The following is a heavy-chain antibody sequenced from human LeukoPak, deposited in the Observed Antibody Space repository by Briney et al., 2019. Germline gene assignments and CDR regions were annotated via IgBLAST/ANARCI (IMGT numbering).Heavy chain of an antibody. CDR2: ISSSSSTI. CDR1: GFTFSSYS. CDR3: ARMYCSSTSCYTDAFDM. J-gene: IGHJ3*02. Sequence: GGSLRLSCAASGFTFSSYSMNWVRQAPGKGLEWVSYISSSSSTIYYADSVKGRFTISRDNAKNSLYLQMNSLTAEDTAVYYCARMYCSSTSCYTDAFDMWGQGTMVTVSS. D-gene: IGHD2-2*02. V-gene: IGHV3-48*04.